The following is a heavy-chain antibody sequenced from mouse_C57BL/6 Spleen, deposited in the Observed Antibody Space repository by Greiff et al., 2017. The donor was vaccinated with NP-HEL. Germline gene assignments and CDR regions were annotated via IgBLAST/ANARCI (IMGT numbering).Heavy chain of an antibody. CDR1: GYAFTNYL. Sequence: VQLQQSGAELVRPGTSVKVSCKASGYAFTNYLIEWVKQRPGQGLEWIGVINPGSGGTNYNEKFKGKATLTADKSSSTAYMQLSSLTSEDSAVYVCARGTRGYFDVWGTGTTVTVA. CDR3: ARGTRGYFDV. J-gene: IGHJ1*03. CDR2: INPGSGGT. V-gene: IGHV1-54*01.